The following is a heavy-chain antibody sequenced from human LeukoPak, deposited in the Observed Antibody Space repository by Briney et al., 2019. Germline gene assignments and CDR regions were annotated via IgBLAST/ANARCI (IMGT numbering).Heavy chain of an antibody. J-gene: IGHJ4*02. V-gene: IGHV3-74*01. CDR2: INSDGSST. D-gene: IGHD3-9*01. CDR3: ARGRGPGKDGLRYFDWLLDY. Sequence: PGGSLRLSCAASGFTFSSYWMHWVRQAPGEGLVWVSRINSDGSSTSYADSVKGRFTISRDNAKNTLYLQMNSLRAEDTAVYYCARGRGPGKDGLRYFDWLLDYWGQGTLVTVSS. CDR1: GFTFSSYW.